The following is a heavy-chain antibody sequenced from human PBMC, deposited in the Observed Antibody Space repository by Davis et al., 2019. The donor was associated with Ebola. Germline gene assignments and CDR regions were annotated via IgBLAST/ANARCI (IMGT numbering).Heavy chain of an antibody. CDR1: GFTFSSYA. CDR2: ISGSGGST. Sequence: PGGSLRLSCAASGFTFSSYAMSWVRQAPGKGLEWVSAISGSGGSTYYADSVKGRFTISRDNSKNTLYLQMNSLRAEDTAVYYCARNVWGSSWAFDIWGQGTMVTVSS. J-gene: IGHJ3*02. V-gene: IGHV3-23*01. CDR3: ARNVWGSSWAFDI. D-gene: IGHD3-16*01.